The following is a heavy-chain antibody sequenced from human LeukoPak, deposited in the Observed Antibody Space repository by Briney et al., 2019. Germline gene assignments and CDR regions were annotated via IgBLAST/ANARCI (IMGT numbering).Heavy chain of an antibody. V-gene: IGHV3-21*04. D-gene: IGHD3-22*01. CDR2: ISSSSSYI. CDR1: GFTFSSYS. Sequence: GGSLRLSCAASGFTFSSYSMNWVRQAPGKGLEWVSSISSSSSYIYYADSVKGRFTISRDNAKNSLYLQMNSLRSDDTAVYYCARDYKSYYYDSSGYYYHLVDCGYWGQGTLVTVSS. CDR3: ARDYKSYYYDSSGYYYHLVDCGY. J-gene: IGHJ4*02.